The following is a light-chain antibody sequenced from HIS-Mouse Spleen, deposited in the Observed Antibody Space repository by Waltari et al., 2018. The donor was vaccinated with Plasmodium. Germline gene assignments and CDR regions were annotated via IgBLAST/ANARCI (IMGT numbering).Light chain of an antibody. CDR3: QQSYSTRGT. CDR1: QSISSY. J-gene: IGKJ4*01. V-gene: IGKV1-39*01. CDR2: GAS. Sequence: DIQMTQSPSSLPASVGDRVTITCRASQSISSYLNWSQQKPGKAPKRQIYGASSLQSVVPSRFSGSGSGTDFTLTISSLQPEDCATYYCQQSYSTRGTFGGGTKGEIK.